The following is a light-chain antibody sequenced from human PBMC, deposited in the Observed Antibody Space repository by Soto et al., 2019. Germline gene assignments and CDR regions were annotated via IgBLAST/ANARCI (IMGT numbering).Light chain of an antibody. J-gene: IGLJ1*01. Sequence: QSVLAQPASVFWSPGQSITISCTGNSSDVVGYNYVSWYQQHPGKVPKLMIYDVSNRPSGVSNRFSGSKSGNTASLTISGLQAEDESDYYCSSHTSGSTYIFGTGTKVTVL. CDR1: SSDVVGYNY. CDR2: DVS. CDR3: SSHTSGSTYI. V-gene: IGLV2-14*01.